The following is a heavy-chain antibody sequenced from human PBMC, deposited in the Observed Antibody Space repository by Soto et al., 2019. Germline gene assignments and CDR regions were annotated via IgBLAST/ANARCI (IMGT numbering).Heavy chain of an antibody. CDR1: GFTFSSSA. D-gene: IGHD3-3*01. V-gene: IGHV3-23*01. J-gene: IGHJ6*02. Sequence: GGSLRLSCAASGFTFSSSAMSWVRQAPGKGLEWVSAISGSGTSTYYADSVKGRFTISRDNSKNTLYLQMNSLRAEDTAVYYCAKGPTIFGVVINPYYYYGMDVWGQGTTVTVSS. CDR2: ISGSGTST. CDR3: AKGPTIFGVVINPYYYYGMDV.